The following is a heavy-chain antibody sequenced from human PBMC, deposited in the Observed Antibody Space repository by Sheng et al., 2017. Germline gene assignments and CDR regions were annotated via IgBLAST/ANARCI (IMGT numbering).Heavy chain of an antibody. CDR1: GYSISSGHY. CDR2: IYHSGST. Sequence: QVQLQESGPGLVKPSETLSLTCTVSGYSISSGHYWGWIRQPPGKGLEWIGSIYHSGSTYYNPSLKSRVTISVDTSKNQFSLKLSSVTAADTAVYYCARIGTSHTDYWGQERWSPSPQ. J-gene: IGHJ4*01. CDR3: ARIGTSHTDY. V-gene: IGHV4-38-2*02. D-gene: IGHD3-10*01.